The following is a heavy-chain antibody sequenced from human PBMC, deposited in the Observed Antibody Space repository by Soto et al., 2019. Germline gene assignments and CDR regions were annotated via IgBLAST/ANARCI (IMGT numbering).Heavy chain of an antibody. CDR1: GGTFSSYA. Sequence: SVKVSCKASGGTFSSYAISWVRQAPGQGLEWMGGIIPIFGTANYAQKFQGRVTITADESTSTAYMELSSLRSEDTAVYYCARVAGDTAMASMGVWGQGTTVTVSS. CDR3: ARVAGDTAMASMGV. V-gene: IGHV1-69*13. CDR2: IIPIFGTA. J-gene: IGHJ6*02. D-gene: IGHD5-18*01.